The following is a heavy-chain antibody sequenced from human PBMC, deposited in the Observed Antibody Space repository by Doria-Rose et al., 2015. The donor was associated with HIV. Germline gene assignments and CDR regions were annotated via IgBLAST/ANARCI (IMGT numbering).Heavy chain of an antibody. CDR3: ARQRGLDAFDV. V-gene: IGHV4-34*01. J-gene: IGHJ3*01. Sequence: GKGLEWIAEINHSGTTNYNPSLKSRVTISVDTSKNQFSLNLTSVTAADTAVYYCARQRGLDAFDVWGQGTITTVSS. CDR2: INHSGTT.